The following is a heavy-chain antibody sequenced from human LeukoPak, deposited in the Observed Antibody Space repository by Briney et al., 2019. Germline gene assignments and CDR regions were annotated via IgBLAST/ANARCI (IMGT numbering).Heavy chain of an antibody. J-gene: IGHJ4*02. Sequence: LRLSCAASGFTFSSYAMHWVRQAPSKGLEWVAVISYDGSNKYYADSVKGRFTISRDNSKNTLYLQMNSLRAEDTAVYYCASPSHYGDYESTTFDYWGQGTLVTVSS. CDR1: GFTFSSYA. CDR2: ISYDGSNK. V-gene: IGHV3-30*04. CDR3: ASPSHYGDYESTTFDY. D-gene: IGHD4-17*01.